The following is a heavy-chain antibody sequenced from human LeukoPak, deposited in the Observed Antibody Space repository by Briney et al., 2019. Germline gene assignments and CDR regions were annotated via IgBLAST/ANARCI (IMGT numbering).Heavy chain of an antibody. J-gene: IGHJ6*02. V-gene: IGHV1-69*04. CDR2: IIPVLNIT. Sequence: PGASVKVSCTTSGGTFSSSAITWVRQAPGQGLEWMGRIIPVLNITTYAQKFQGRVTITADTSSSTVYMELSSLRSEETAVYYCAKDQGLTAPPPYGLDVWGQGTTVIVSS. D-gene: IGHD5-18*01. CDR1: GGTFSSSA. CDR3: AKDQGLTAPPPYGLDV.